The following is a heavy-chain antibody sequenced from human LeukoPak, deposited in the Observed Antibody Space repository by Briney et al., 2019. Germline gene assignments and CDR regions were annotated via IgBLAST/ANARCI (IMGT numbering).Heavy chain of an antibody. Sequence: SETLSLTCTVSGGSISSYYWSWIRQVPGKGLEWIGYIHYSGTTNYNPSLKSRVTVSVDTSKNQFSLNLSSVTAADTAVYYCARLSSRWYFSPDYWGQGTLVTVSS. V-gene: IGHV4-59*12. CDR2: IHYSGTT. J-gene: IGHJ4*02. CDR1: GGSISSYY. CDR3: ARLSSRWYFSPDY. D-gene: IGHD6-19*01.